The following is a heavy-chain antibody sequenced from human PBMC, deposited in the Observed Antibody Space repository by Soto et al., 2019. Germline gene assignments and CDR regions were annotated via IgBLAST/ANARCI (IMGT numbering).Heavy chain of an antibody. J-gene: IGHJ4*02. CDR2: ISGFNGQT. CDR3: ARVGPRGVAVVRDY. V-gene: IGHV1-18*01. D-gene: IGHD3-10*01. CDR1: GNTFASHG. Sequence: GPEVKKPGASVKVSCKASGNTFASHGFSWVRQAPGQGLEWMGWISGFNGQTNYALKFQCRVTLTTDTSTSTAYMELRSLRSDDKAVYFCARVGPRGVAVVRDYWGQGTLVTVSS.